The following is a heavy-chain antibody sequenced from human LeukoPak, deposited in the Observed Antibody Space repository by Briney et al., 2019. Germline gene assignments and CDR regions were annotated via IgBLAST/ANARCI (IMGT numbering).Heavy chain of an antibody. CDR3: ARGPQGVTRPEY. Sequence: SETLSLTCTVSGGSISSSSYFWGWIRQPPGKGLEWIGTIYYTGSSYYNPSLKSRVTISVDTSKNHFSLKVRSVTAADTAVYYCARGPQGVTRPEYWGQGTLVTVSS. CDR2: IYYTGSS. J-gene: IGHJ4*02. CDR1: GGSISSSSYF. V-gene: IGHV4-39*02. D-gene: IGHD4-17*01.